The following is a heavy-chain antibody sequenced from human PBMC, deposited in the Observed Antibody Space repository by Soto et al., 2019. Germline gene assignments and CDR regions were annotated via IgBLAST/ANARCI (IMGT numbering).Heavy chain of an antibody. CDR3: ARDLGSGTYCPYH. V-gene: IGHV1-18*04. CDR1: GYIFNNFA. D-gene: IGHD3-10*01. CDR2: IGTFNGDT. Sequence: ASVKVSCKASGYIFNNFAISWVRQAPGQGLEWIGWIGTFNGDTNYAQMLQGRVSMTADTSTSTAYMELRSLTSDDTATYYCARDLGSGTYCPYHWGQGTRVTFSS. J-gene: IGHJ5*02.